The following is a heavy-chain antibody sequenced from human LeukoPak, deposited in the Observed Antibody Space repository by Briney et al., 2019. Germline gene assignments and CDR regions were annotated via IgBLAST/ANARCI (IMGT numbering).Heavy chain of an antibody. V-gene: IGHV3-30*03. Sequence: GGSLRLSCAASGFSFGSYGIHWVRQAPGKGLEWVAVISHEGSYRNHADSVKGRFIISRDNSRNMAFLQMDSLSAEDTAVYYCARTREQWQVLDYWGQGTLVTVSS. J-gene: IGHJ4*02. CDR3: ARTREQWQVLDY. D-gene: IGHD6-19*01. CDR1: GFSFGSYG. CDR2: ISHEGSYR.